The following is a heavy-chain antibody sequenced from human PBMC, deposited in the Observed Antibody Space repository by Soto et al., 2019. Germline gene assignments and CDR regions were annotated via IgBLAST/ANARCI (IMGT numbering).Heavy chain of an antibody. D-gene: IGHD2-15*01. CDR1: GFTFSSYG. CDR2: ISYDGSDK. Sequence: QVQLVESGGGVVQPGRSLRLSCAASGFTFSSYGMHWVRQAPGKGLAWVAVISYDGSDKYYADSVKSRFTISRDNSNNTLYVQMDSLRAEDTAVYYCAEGVVVATTYFQRWGQGNLVNVSS. CDR3: AEGVVVATTYFQR. V-gene: IGHV3-30*18. J-gene: IGHJ1*01.